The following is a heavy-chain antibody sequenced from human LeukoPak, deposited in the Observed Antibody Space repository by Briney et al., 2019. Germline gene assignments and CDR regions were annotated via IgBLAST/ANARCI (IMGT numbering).Heavy chain of an antibody. V-gene: IGHV1-24*01. CDR2: FDPEDGET. Sequence: ASVKVSCKVSGYTLTGLSMHWVRQAPGKGLEWMGGFDPEDGETIYAQKFQGRVTMTEDTSTDTAYMELSSLRSEDTAVYYCATGLLPQLLYDYWGQGTLVTVSS. J-gene: IGHJ4*02. CDR1: GYTLTGLS. CDR3: ATGLLPQLLYDY. D-gene: IGHD2-2*02.